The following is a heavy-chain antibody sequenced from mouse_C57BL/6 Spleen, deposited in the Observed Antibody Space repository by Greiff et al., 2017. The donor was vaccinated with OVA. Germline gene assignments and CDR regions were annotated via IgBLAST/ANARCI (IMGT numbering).Heavy chain of an antibody. J-gene: IGHJ4*01. V-gene: IGHV1-26*01. CDR2: INPNNGGT. D-gene: IGHD1-1*01. CDR1: GYTFTDYY. CDR3: ASGGRSYAERYYYAMDY. Sequence: EVQLQQSGPELVKPGASVKISCKASGYTFTDYYMNWVKQSHGKSLEWIGDINPNNGGTSYNQKCKGKATLTVDKSSSTAYMELRSLTSEDSAVYYCASGGRSYAERYYYAMDYWGQGTSVTVSS.